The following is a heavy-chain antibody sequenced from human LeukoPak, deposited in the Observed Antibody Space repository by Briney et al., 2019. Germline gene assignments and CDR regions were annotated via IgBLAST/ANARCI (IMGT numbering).Heavy chain of an antibody. V-gene: IGHV1-24*01. D-gene: IGHD4-17*01. Sequence: ASAKVSCTVSRYTLTELSMHWVRQAPGKGLEWMGGFAPEHAETIYAQEFQGRVTMTEDTSADTAYMELSSLRSEDTAVYYCATWREYGDYDPYFDYWGQGTLVTVSS. CDR1: RYTLTELS. CDR3: ATWREYGDYDPYFDY. CDR2: FAPEHAET. J-gene: IGHJ4*02.